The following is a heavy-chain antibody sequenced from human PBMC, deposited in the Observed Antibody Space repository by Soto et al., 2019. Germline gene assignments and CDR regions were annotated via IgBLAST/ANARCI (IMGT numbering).Heavy chain of an antibody. CDR3: AGDPDSHYNDSHASSYP. CDR2: IIPIIGII. Sequence: ASVKVSCKASGGSFSTYTITWVRQAPGQGLEWMGRIIPIIGIINYAQKFQGRVTISADKFTGTAYMELTGLRSDDTAVYYCAGDPDSHYNDSHASSYPWGQGTLVTVSS. D-gene: IGHD4-4*01. V-gene: IGHV1-69*04. J-gene: IGHJ5*02. CDR1: GGSFSTYT.